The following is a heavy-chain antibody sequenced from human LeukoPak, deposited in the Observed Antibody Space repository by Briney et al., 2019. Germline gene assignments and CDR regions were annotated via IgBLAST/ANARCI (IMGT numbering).Heavy chain of an antibody. Sequence: SETLSLTCAVYGGSFSGYYWSWIRQPPGKGLEWIGEINHSGSTNYNPSLKSRVTISVDTSKNQFSLKLSSVTAADTAVYYCAREAAAAPFDYWGQGTLVTVSS. J-gene: IGHJ4*02. CDR2: INHSGST. V-gene: IGHV4-34*01. CDR3: AREAAAAPFDY. D-gene: IGHD6-13*01. CDR1: GGSFSGYY.